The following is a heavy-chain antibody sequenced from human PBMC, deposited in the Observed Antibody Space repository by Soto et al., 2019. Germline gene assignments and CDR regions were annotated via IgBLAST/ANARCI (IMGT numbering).Heavy chain of an antibody. D-gene: IGHD3-22*01. CDR1: GFTFSSYG. CDR3: AKGYYYDSSGYYRDDAFDI. V-gene: IGHV3-30*18. J-gene: IGHJ3*02. CDR2: ISYDGSNK. Sequence: QVQLVESGGGVVQPGRSLRLSCAAYGFTFSSYGMHWVRQAPGKGLEWVAVISYDGSNKYYADSVKGRFTISRDNSKNTLYLQMNSLRAEDTAVYYCAKGYYYDSSGYYRDDAFDIWGQGTMVTVSS.